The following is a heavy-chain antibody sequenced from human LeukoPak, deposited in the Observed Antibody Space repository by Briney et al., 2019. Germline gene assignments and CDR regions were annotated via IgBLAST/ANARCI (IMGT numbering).Heavy chain of an antibody. CDR2: ISFSGTNT. CDR3: EKVFFAERLTTIFDY. V-gene: IGHV3-23*01. Sequence: PGGSLRLSCAASGFTFSSYAMSWVRQAPGKGLEWVSAISFSGTNTYYADSVKGRFTISRDNSKNTLYLQMTNLRPEDTALYYCEKVFFAERLTTIFDYWGQGTLVTVSS. D-gene: IGHD3-3*01. CDR1: GFTFSSYA. J-gene: IGHJ4*02.